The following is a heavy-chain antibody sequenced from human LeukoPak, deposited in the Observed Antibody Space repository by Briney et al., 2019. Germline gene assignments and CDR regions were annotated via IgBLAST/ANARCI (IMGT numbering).Heavy chain of an antibody. CDR2: INPNSGGT. D-gene: IGHD3-3*01. V-gene: IGHV1-2*04. J-gene: IGHJ4*02. CDR1: GYTFTGYY. CDR3: ARLGGDFWSGYYFDY. Sequence: ASVKVSCKASGYTFTGYYMHWVRQAPGQGLEWMGWINPNSGGTNYAQKFQGWVTMTRDTSISTAYMELSRLRSDDTAVYYCARLGGDFWSGYYFDYWGQGTLVTVSS.